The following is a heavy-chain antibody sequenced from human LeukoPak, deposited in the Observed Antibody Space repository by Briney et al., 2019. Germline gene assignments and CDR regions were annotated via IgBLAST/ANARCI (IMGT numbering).Heavy chain of an antibody. CDR3: ARGPSGRDAFDI. D-gene: IGHD2-15*01. CDR2: IYHSGST. V-gene: IGHV4-30-2*01. Sequence: PSQTLSLTCAVSGGSISSGGYSWSWIRQPPGKGLEWIGYIYHSGSTYYNPSFKSRVAISVDRSKNQFSLKLSSVTAADTAVYYCARGPSGRDAFDIWGQGTMVTVSS. CDR1: GGSISSGGYS. J-gene: IGHJ3*02.